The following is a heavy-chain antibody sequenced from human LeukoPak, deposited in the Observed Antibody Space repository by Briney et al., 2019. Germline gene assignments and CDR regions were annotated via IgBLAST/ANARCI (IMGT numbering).Heavy chain of an antibody. D-gene: IGHD6-13*01. CDR1: GYSFTSYW. CDR2: IYPGGSDT. Sequence: GESLKISCKGSGYSFTSYWIGWVRQMPGKGLEWMGIIYPGGSDTRYSPSFQGQVTISADKSISTAYLQWSSLKASDTAMYYCARHGPPLGYSSSWDDAFDIWGQGTMVTVSS. J-gene: IGHJ3*02. V-gene: IGHV5-51*01. CDR3: ARHGPPLGYSSSWDDAFDI.